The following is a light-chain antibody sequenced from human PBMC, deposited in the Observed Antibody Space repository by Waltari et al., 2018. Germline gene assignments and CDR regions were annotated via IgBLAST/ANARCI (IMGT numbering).Light chain of an antibody. J-gene: IGKJ2*01. CDR1: QSLVPVDGNTY. CDR2: WVF. Sequence: EVVMTQSPVSLSVTLGQAASISCKSSQSLVPVDGNTYLNWFHQRPGQSPRRLIYWVFNRDAGFPDIVSGSGSGTDVTLRISRVEAEDVGVYYCMQGTRWPYTFGQGTQLDIK. V-gene: IGKV2-30*02. CDR3: MQGTRWPYT.